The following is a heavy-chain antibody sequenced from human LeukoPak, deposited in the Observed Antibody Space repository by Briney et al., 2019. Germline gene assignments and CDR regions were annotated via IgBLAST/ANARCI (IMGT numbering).Heavy chain of an antibody. CDR3: ARGVGATEA. D-gene: IGHD1-26*01. Sequence: PSETLSLTCTVSGGSISSSSYYWGWLRQPPGKGLEWIGYIYYSGSTNYNPSLKSRVTISVDTPKNQFSLKLSSVTAADTAVYYCARGVGATEAWGQGTLVTVSS. V-gene: IGHV4-61*05. J-gene: IGHJ5*02. CDR2: IYYSGST. CDR1: GGSISSSSYY.